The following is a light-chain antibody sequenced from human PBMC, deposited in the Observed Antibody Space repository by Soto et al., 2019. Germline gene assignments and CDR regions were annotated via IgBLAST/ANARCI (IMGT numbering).Light chain of an antibody. V-gene: IGLV2-14*03. CDR3: SSYTTTSAVA. J-gene: IGLJ2*01. CDR2: DVT. Sequence: QSALTQPASVSGSPGQWITMSGTGTSSDVGGYNYVSWYQQHPGKAPKLMIYDVTNRPSGVSYRFSGSKSGNTASLTISGLQAEDEADYYCSSYTTTSAVAFGGGTKVTVL. CDR1: SSDVGGYNY.